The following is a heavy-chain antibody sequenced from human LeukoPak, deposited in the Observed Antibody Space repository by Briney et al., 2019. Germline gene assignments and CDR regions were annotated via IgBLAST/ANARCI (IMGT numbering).Heavy chain of an antibody. CDR3: ARRQPSSGWYGGGTNWLDP. Sequence: SETLSLTCTVSGGSISSSSYYWGRIRQPPGKGLEWIGSIYYSGSTYYNPSLKSRVTISVDTSKNQFSLKLSSVTAADTAVYYCARRQPSSGWYGGGTNWLDPWGQGTLVTVSS. CDR1: GGSISSSSYY. D-gene: IGHD6-19*01. J-gene: IGHJ5*02. CDR2: IYYSGST. V-gene: IGHV4-39*01.